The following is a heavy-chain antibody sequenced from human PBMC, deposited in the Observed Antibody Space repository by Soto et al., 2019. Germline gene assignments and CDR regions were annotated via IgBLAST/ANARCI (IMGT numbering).Heavy chain of an antibody. CDR3: ARDRGAIVGGTGNYFDY. CDR2: TSYDGRNK. J-gene: IGHJ4*02. CDR1: GFTFSSYV. V-gene: IGHV3-30*04. Sequence: GGSPRLSCAASGFTFSSYVMQWVRQAPGQGLEWVASTSYDGRNKYYAASVKGRFTISRDNSKNMLFLQMNSLRPEDTAEYFCARDRGAIVGGTGNYFDYWGQGIQVTVSS. D-gene: IGHD1-26*01.